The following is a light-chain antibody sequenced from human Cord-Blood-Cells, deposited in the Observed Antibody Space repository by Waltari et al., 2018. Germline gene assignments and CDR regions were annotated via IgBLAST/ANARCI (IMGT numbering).Light chain of an antibody. CDR2: DAS. CDR1: QDIRNY. J-gene: IGKJ4*01. CDR3: QQYDNLPLT. V-gene: IGKV1-33*01. Sequence: DIQMTQSPSSLSASVGDRVTITCQSSQDIRNYLNWYQQKPVKAPKLLIYDASNLETGVPSRFSGSGSGTDFTFTISSLQPEDIATYYCQQYDNLPLTFGGGTKVEIK.